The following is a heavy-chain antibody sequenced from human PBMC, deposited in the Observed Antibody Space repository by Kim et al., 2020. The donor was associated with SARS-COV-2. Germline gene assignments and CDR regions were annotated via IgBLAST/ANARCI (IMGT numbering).Heavy chain of an antibody. CDR1: GFNFKHYV. V-gene: IGHV3-23*01. CDR2: IGGGGRTS. J-gene: IGHJ4*02. CDR3: AKASNQVAHLDS. D-gene: IGHD2-2*01. Sequence: GGSLRLSCEASGFNFKHYVMTWVRQAPGKGLEWVSPIGGGGRTSYYADFLRGRFTISRDSSKNILYLQMADLKDGDTALYYCAKASNQVAHLDSWGRGTLVTVSS.